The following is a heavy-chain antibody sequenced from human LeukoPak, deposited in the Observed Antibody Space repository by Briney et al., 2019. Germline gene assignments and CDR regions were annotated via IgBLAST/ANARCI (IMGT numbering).Heavy chain of an antibody. J-gene: IGHJ6*02. CDR3: ARDFGSQLYYYGMDV. Sequence: GRSLRLSCAASGFTFSSYAMHWVRQAPGKGLEWVAVISYDGSNKYYADSVKGRVNISRENSKNKLYLKMNSLRAEDTAVFYCARDFGSQLYYYGMDVWGQGTTVTVSS. V-gene: IGHV3-30-3*01. D-gene: IGHD3-16*01. CDR1: GFTFSSYA. CDR2: ISYDGSNK.